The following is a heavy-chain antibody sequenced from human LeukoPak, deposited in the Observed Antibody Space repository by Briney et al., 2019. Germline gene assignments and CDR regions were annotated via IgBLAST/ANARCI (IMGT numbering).Heavy chain of an antibody. Sequence: PSETLSLTCAVSGGSVSSNNWWTWVRQPPGKGLEWIGEIYHSGSTNYHPSLKSRVTISVDKSKNQFSLRLSSVTAADTAVHYCARAVGASEETKIWGQGTLVTVSS. D-gene: IGHD1-26*01. V-gene: IGHV4-4*02. CDR1: GGSVSSNNW. CDR3: ARAVGASEETKI. CDR2: IYHSGST. J-gene: IGHJ4*02.